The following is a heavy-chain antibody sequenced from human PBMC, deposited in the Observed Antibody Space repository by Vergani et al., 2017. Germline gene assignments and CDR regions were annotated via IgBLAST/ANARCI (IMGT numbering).Heavy chain of an antibody. CDR1: GYSFTSYW. Sequence: EVQLVQSGAEVKKPGESLKISCKGSGYSFTSYWVGWVRQMPGKGLEWMGIIYPGDSDTSYSPSFQGQVTISADKSINTAYLQWSSLKASDTAMYYCARSFYDFWSGYYPAWNYWGQGTLVTVSS. J-gene: IGHJ4*02. V-gene: IGHV5-51*01. CDR3: ARSFYDFWSGYYPAWNY. CDR2: IYPGDSDT. D-gene: IGHD3-3*01.